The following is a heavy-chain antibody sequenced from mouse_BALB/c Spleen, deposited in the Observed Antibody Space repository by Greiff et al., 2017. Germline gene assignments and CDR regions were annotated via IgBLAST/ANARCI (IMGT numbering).Heavy chain of an antibody. V-gene: IGHV1-80*01. CDR3: VSGIYYGYPYPMDY. D-gene: IGHD2-2*01. J-gene: IGHJ4*01. CDR2: IYPGDGDT. CDR1: GYAFSSYW. Sequence: VKLQESGAELVRPGSSVKISCKASGYAFSSYWMNWVKQRPGQGLEWIGQIYPGDGDTNYNGKFKGKATLTADKSSSTAYMQLSSLTSEDSAVYFCVSGIYYGYPYPMDYWGQGTSVTVSS.